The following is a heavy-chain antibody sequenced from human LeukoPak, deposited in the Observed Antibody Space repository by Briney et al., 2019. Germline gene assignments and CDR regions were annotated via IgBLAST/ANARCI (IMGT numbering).Heavy chain of an antibody. D-gene: IGHD2-2*01. CDR3: AREPAALRIGFDT. J-gene: IGHJ5*02. CDR2: IYTSGST. CDR1: GYSFSSVYY. Sequence: SETLSLTCTVSGYSFSSVYYWGWIRQPPGKGLEWIGRIYTSGSTNYNPSLKRRVTISVDTSKNQFSLKLSYVTAADTAVYYCAREPAALRIGFDTWGQGTLVTVSS. V-gene: IGHV4-38-2*02.